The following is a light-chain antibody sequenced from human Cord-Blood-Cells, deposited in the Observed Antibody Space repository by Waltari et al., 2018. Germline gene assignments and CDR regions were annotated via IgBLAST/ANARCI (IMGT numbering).Light chain of an antibody. CDR3: CSYTGSYTLV. V-gene: IGLV2-11*01. Sequence: QSALTPPRSVSGSPGQSVTISCTGTSSDVGGYNYVSWYQQPPGKAPKLMIYDVSKRPSGVPDRFSGSKSGNTASLTISGLQAEDEADYYCCSYTGSYTLVFGGGTKLTVL. CDR2: DVS. CDR1: SSDVGGYNY. J-gene: IGLJ2*01.